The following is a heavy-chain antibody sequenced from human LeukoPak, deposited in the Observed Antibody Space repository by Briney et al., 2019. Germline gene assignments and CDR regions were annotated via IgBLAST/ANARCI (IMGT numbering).Heavy chain of an antibody. CDR2: SQDSGGT. J-gene: IGHJ6*02. V-gene: IGHV4-59*01. D-gene: IGHD3-22*01. CDR1: SGSIITYY. CDR3: ARAPRGERADASGFYGVDV. Sequence: SETLSHTCTVSSGSIITYYWTWIRQPPGKGLEWIGFSQDSGGTNYNPSLKSRVSISLDTPPNQFSLKLNSVTPADTAVYYCARAPRGERADASGFYGVDVWGQGTTVTVSS.